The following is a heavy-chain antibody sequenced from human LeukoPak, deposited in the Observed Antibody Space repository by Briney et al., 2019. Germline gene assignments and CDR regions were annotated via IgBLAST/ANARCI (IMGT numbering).Heavy chain of an antibody. CDR2: ISSSSSYI. CDR3: ARDPSIAARFDY. Sequence: KSGGSLRLSCAASGFTFSSYSMNWVRQAPGKGLEWVSSISSSSSYIYYADSVKGRFTISRDNAENSLYLRMNSLRAEDTAVYYCARDPSIAARFDYWGQGTLVTVSS. CDR1: GFTFSSYS. D-gene: IGHD6-6*01. J-gene: IGHJ4*02. V-gene: IGHV3-21*01.